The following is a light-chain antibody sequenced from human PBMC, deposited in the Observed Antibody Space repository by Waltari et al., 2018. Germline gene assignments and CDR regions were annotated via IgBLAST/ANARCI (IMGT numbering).Light chain of an antibody. J-gene: IGLJ3*02. V-gene: IGLV1-44*01. CDR1: FSNIGRNS. Sequence: QSVLTQPPSVSGTPGQRVTISCSGSFSNIGRNSVNWYQQLPGTSPRLLIFNTNQGPSGVPHRCSASKSGPPASRAITGLQSEDEAYYYCAAWDDSLGAVFGGGTKLTVL. CDR3: AAWDDSLGAV. CDR2: NTN.